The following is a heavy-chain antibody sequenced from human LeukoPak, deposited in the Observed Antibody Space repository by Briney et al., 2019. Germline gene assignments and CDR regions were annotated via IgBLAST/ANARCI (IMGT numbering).Heavy chain of an antibody. D-gene: IGHD3-3*01. CDR3: ARDRTDYDFWSGYYGYYYMDV. CDR2: ISGGGGVT. Sequence: GGSLRLSCAASGFTFSSYAMNWVRQAPGKGLEWVSDISGGGGVTYYADSVKGRFTISRDNSKNTLYLQMGSLRAEDMAVYYCARDRTDYDFWSGYYGYYYMDVWGRGTTVTVSS. V-gene: IGHV3-23*01. CDR1: GFTFSSYA. J-gene: IGHJ6*03.